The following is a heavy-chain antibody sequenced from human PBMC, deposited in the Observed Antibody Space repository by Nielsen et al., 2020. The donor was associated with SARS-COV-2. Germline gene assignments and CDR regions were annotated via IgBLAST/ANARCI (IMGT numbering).Heavy chain of an antibody. D-gene: IGHD6-13*01. V-gene: IGHV7-4-1*02. J-gene: IGHJ6*02. CDR1: GYTFTSYA. CDR3: ARDPGYSSSWYYYYYGMDV. Sequence: ASVKVSCKASGYTFTSYAMNWVRQAPGQGLEWMGWINTNTGNPTYAQGFRGRFVFSLDTSVSTAYLQISSLKAEDTAVYYCARDPGYSSSWYYYYYGMDVWGQGTTVTVSS. CDR2: INTNTGNP.